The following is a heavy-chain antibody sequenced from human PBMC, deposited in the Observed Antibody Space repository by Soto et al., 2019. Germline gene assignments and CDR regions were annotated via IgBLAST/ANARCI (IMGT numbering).Heavy chain of an antibody. D-gene: IGHD3-16*02. CDR2: IYYSGST. CDR3: ARAQRIWGSYRCNAFDI. Sequence: SETLSLTCTVSGGSISSYYWSWIRQPPGKGLEWIGYIYYSGSTNYNPSLKSRVTISVDTSKNQFSLKLSSVTAADTAVYYCARAQRIWGSYRCNAFDIWGQGTMVTVSS. V-gene: IGHV4-59*01. J-gene: IGHJ3*02. CDR1: GGSISSYY.